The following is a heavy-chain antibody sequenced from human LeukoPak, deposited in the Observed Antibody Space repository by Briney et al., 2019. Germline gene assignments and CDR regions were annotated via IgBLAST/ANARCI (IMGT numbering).Heavy chain of an antibody. D-gene: IGHD7-27*01. CDR1: GGSISSGDYY. CDR3: ARGTPNCDFLVDY. CDR2: IYYSGST. J-gene: IGHJ4*02. Sequence: SETLSLTCTVSGGSISSGDYYWSWIRQPPGKGLEWIGYIYYSGSTYYNPSLKSRVTISVDTSKNQFSLKLSSVTAADTAVYYCARGTPNCDFLVDYWGQGTLVTVSS. V-gene: IGHV4-30-4*01.